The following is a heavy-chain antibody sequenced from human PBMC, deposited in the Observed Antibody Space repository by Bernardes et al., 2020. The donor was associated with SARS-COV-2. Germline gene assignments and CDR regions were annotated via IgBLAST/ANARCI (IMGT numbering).Heavy chain of an antibody. CDR2: ISSSSSYT. CDR3: GRRLAAALDY. Sequence: GGSLRLSCAASGFTFSDYYMNWIRQAPGKGLEWVSYISSSSSYTNYADSVKGRFTISRDNAKNSLYLQMNSLRVEDTAVYYCGRRLAAALDYWGQGTRVTVSS. CDR1: GFTFSDYY. V-gene: IGHV3-11*03. J-gene: IGHJ4*02. D-gene: IGHD6-13*01.